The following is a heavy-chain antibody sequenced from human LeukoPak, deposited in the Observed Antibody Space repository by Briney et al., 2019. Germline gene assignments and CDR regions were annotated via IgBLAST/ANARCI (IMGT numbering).Heavy chain of an antibody. CDR3: AKLSSVGSAHDY. Sequence: GGSLRLSCAASGFTFSSYGMHWVRQAPGKGLEWVAVISYDGSNKYYADSVKGRFTISRDNSKNTLYLQMNSLRAEDTAVYYCAKLSSVGSAHDYWGQGTLVTVSS. D-gene: IGHD3-16*02. CDR2: ISYDGSNK. J-gene: IGHJ4*02. CDR1: GFTFSSYG. V-gene: IGHV3-30*18.